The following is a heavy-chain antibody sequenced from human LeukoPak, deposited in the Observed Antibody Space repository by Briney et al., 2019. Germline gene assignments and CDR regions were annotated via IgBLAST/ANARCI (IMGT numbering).Heavy chain of an antibody. CDR1: GFTVDDYA. CDR3: AKDRGYFDWLLPDY. V-gene: IGHV3-43*02. Sequence: PGGSLRLSCAASGFTVDDYAMHWVRQAPGKGLKWVSVISGDGGSTYYADSVEGRFTISRDNSKNSLYLQVNSLRTEDTAFYYCAKDRGYFDWLLPDYWGQGTLVTVSS. D-gene: IGHD3-9*01. J-gene: IGHJ4*02. CDR2: ISGDGGST.